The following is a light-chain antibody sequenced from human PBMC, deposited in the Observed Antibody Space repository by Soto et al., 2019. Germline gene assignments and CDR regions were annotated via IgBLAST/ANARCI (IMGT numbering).Light chain of an antibody. CDR2: DAS. CDR1: QSVSSY. Sequence: EIVVTQSAATLSLSAWERATLSWRASQSVSSYLAWYQQKPGQAPRLLIYDASNRATGIPARFSGSGSGTDFTLTISSLEPEDFAVYYCQQRSNFITFGQGTRLEIK. V-gene: IGKV3-11*01. CDR3: QQRSNFIT. J-gene: IGKJ5*01.